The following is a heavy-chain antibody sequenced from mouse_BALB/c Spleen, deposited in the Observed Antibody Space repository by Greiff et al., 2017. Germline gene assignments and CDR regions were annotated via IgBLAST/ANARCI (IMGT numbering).Heavy chain of an antibody. CDR2: ISSGGSYT. CDR1: GFTFSSYG. CDR3: ARLKYFDV. J-gene: IGHJ1*01. Sequence: EVKLVESGGDLVKPGGSLKLSCAASGFTFSSYGMSWVRQTPDKRLEWVATISSGGSYTYYPDSVKGRFTISRDNAKNTLYLQMSSLKSEDTPMYYCARLKYFDVWGAGTTVTVSS. V-gene: IGHV5-6*01.